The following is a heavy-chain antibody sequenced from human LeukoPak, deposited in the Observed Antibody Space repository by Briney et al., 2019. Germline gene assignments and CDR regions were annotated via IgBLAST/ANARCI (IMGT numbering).Heavy chain of an antibody. V-gene: IGHV4-59*01. D-gene: IGHD1-26*01. J-gene: IGHJ4*02. CDR2: IYYSGST. Sequence: SETLSLTCTVSGGSISSYYWSWIRQPPGKGLEWIGYIYYSGSTNYNPSLKSRVTISVDTSKNQFSLKLSSVTAADTAVYYCARVSGSYYFDYWGQGTLVTVSS. CDR1: GGSISSYY. CDR3: ARVSGSYYFDY.